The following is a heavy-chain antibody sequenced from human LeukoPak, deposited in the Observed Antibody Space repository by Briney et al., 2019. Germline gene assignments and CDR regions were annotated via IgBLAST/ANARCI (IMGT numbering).Heavy chain of an antibody. Sequence: GGSLRLSCAASVFTFSSYSMNWVRQAPGNGLEWVSSISSSSSYIYYADSVKGRFTISRDNAKNSLYLQMNSLRAEDTAVYYCASDIVVVPAAHPDAFDIWGQGTMVTVSS. CDR1: VFTFSSYS. V-gene: IGHV3-21*01. CDR3: ASDIVVVPAAHPDAFDI. J-gene: IGHJ3*02. D-gene: IGHD2-2*01. CDR2: ISSSSSYI.